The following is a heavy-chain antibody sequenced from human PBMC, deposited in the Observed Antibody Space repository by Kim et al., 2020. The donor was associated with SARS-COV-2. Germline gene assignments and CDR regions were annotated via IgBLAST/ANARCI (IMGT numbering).Heavy chain of an antibody. V-gene: IGHV1-3*01. J-gene: IGHJ5*02. CDR3: AREGSGSYNWLDP. D-gene: IGHD3-10*01. Sequence: YSQQFQGRSTITRDTHAPTAYMELSRLTAKDTAVYYCAREGSGSYNWLDPWGQGTLVTVSS.